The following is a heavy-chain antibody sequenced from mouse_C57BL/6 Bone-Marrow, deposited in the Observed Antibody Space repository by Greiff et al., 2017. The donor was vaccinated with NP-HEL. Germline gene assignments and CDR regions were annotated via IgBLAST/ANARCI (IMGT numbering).Heavy chain of an antibody. J-gene: IGHJ2*01. V-gene: IGHV1-81*01. CDR2: IYPRSGNT. CDR1: GYTFTSYG. D-gene: IGHD1-1*01. Sequence: QVQLKESGAELARPGASVKLSCKASGYTFTSYGISWVKQRTGQGLEWIGEIYPRSGNTYYNEKFKGKATMTADKSSSTAYMELRSLTSEDSAVYFCAREGYYYGSSYGYWGQGTTLTVSS. CDR3: AREGYYYGSSYGY.